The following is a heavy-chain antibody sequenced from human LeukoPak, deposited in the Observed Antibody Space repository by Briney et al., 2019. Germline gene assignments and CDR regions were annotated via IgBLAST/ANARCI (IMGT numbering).Heavy chain of an antibody. J-gene: IGHJ4*02. V-gene: IGHV3-21*01. D-gene: IGHD6-19*01. CDR3: ARAPSPLAVAGTDY. CDR2: ISSSSSYI. CDR1: GFTFSSYS. Sequence: GGSLRLSCAASGFTFSSYSMNWVRQAPGKGLEWVSSISSSSSYIYYADSVKGRFTISRDNAKNSLYLQMNSLRAEDTAVYYCARAPSPLAVAGTDYWGQGTLVAVSS.